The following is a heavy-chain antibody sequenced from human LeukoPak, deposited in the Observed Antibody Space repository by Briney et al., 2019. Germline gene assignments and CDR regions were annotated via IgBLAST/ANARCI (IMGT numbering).Heavy chain of an antibody. J-gene: IGHJ4*02. D-gene: IGHD2-15*01. CDR2: ISASGGST. CDR1: GFTFGRFA. Sequence: GGSLRLSCEASGFTFGRFAMSWVRQAPGKGLEWLSGISASGGSTYYADSERGRFTISRDNPKNTLYLQMNSLRADDTAVYYCASASPANDYWGQGTLVTVSS. V-gene: IGHV3-23*01. CDR3: ASASPANDY.